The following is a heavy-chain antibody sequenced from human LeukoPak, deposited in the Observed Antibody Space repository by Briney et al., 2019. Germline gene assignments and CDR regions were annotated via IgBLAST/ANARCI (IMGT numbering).Heavy chain of an antibody. Sequence: SETLSLTCAVYGGSFSGYYWGWIRQPPGKGLEWIGEINHSGSTNYNPSLKSRVTISVDTSKNQFSLKLSSVTAADTAVYYCARVRGYCSSTSCYGLHYMAVWGKGTTVTVSS. CDR2: INHSGST. CDR3: ARVRGYCSSTSCYGLHYMAV. CDR1: GGSFSGYY. J-gene: IGHJ6*03. V-gene: IGHV4-34*01. D-gene: IGHD2-2*01.